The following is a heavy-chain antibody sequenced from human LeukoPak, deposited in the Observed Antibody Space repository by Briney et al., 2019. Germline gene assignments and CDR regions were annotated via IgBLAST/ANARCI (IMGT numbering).Heavy chain of an antibody. CDR1: GGSISSYY. CDR3: TRGFHTAFDI. J-gene: IGHJ3*02. D-gene: IGHD3-10*01. Sequence: KPSETLSLTCTVSGGSISSYYWSWIRQPPGKGLEWIGYIYYSGSTNYNPSLKSRVTISVDTSKNQFSLKLSSVTAADTAVYYCTRGFHTAFDIWGQGTLVTVSS. CDR2: IYYSGST. V-gene: IGHV4-59*01.